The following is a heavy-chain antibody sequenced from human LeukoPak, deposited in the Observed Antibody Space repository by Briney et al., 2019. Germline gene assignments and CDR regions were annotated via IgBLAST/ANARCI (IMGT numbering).Heavy chain of an antibody. Sequence: PGGSLRLSCTASGFTFGDYAMSWFRQAPGKGLEWVGFIRSKAYGGTTEYAASVKGRFTISRGDSKSIAYLQMNSLKTEDTAVYYCTRVGIRSGYDCLDYWGQGTLVTVSS. J-gene: IGHJ4*02. CDR2: IRSKAYGGTT. V-gene: IGHV3-49*03. D-gene: IGHD5-12*01. CDR1: GFTFGDYA. CDR3: TRVGIRSGYDCLDY.